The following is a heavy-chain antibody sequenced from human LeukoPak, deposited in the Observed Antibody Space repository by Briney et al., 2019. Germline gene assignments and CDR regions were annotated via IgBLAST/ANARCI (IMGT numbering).Heavy chain of an antibody. CDR2: INSRGST. J-gene: IGHJ6*03. Sequence: SETLSLTCTVSGGSISSHYWSWIRQPPGKGLEWIGRINSRGSTKYNPSLKSRVTMSVDTSKNQFSLRLTSVTAADTAVYYCARDSEGWASAYYYYYMDVWGKGTTVTVSS. CDR1: GGSISSHY. D-gene: IGHD1-26*01. CDR3: ARDSEGWASAYYYYYMDV. V-gene: IGHV4-4*07.